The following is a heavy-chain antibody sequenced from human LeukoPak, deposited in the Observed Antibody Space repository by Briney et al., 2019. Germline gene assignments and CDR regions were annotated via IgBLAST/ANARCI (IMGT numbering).Heavy chain of an antibody. CDR3: ARGPSTYYDYIWGSSMDI. D-gene: IGHD3-16*01. V-gene: IGHV3-11*01. J-gene: IGHJ3*02. CDR1: GFTFSDYY. Sequence: GSLRLSCAASGFTFSDYYMSWIRQAPGKGLEWVSYISSSGSTIYYADSVKGRFTISRDNAKNSLYLQMNSLRAEGTAVYYCARGPSTYYDYIWGSSMDIWGQGTMVTVSS. CDR2: ISSSGSTI.